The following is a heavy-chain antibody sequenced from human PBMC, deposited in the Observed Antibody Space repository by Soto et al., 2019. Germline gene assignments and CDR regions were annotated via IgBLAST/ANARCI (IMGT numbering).Heavy chain of an antibody. CDR2: INPNSGDT. D-gene: IGHD3-9*01. CDR1: GYNFNIYG. Sequence: QVQLVQSGAEVKKPGASVKVSCKASGYNFNIYGINWVRQAPGRGLEWMGWINPNSGDTEYAQNFQGRVTMTRDTSFNLVYMEMSGLMSDDTAVYYCARDARGTRGFDEMDIWGQGTTVTVSS. V-gene: IGHV1-2*02. CDR3: ARDARGTRGFDEMDI. J-gene: IGHJ6*02.